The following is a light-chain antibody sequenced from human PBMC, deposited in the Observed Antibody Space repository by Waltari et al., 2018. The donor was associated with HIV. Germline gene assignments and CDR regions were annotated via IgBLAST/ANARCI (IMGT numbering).Light chain of an antibody. CDR1: SSKIGNTY. CDR3: VTWADRSSGPVV. CDR2: RNN. Sequence: SVLTQPPSASGTPGQRITISCSGSSSKIGNTYDHWYQHLPGTAPNLLIYRNNQRASGVPDRFSGSKSGTSASLAISGLRSEDEADYYCVTWADRSSGPVVFGGGTKVTVL. V-gene: IGLV1-47*01. J-gene: IGLJ2*01.